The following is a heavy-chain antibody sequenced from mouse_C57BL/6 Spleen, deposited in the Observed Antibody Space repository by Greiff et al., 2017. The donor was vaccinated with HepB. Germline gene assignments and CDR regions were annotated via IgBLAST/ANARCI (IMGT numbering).Heavy chain of an antibody. V-gene: IGHV1-26*01. Sequence: EVQLQQSGPELVKPGASVKISCKASGYTFTDYYMNWVKQSHGKSLEWIGDINPNNGGTRYNQKFKGKAKLTVDKSSSTAYMELRSLTSEVSAVYYCARRSYYYGSSYFDYWGQGTTLTVSS. J-gene: IGHJ2*01. D-gene: IGHD1-1*01. CDR3: ARRSYYYGSSYFDY. CDR2: INPNNGGT. CDR1: GYTFTDYY.